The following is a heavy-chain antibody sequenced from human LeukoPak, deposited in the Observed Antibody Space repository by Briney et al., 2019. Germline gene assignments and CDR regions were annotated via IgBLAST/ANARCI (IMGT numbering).Heavy chain of an antibody. CDR1: GFTFSSYG. D-gene: IGHD3-22*01. J-gene: IGHJ3*02. Sequence: GGSLRLSCAASGFTFSSYGMSWVRQAPGKGLEWVSAISGSGGSTYYADSVKGRFTISRDNSKNTLYLQMNSLRAEDTAVYYCAKDHPYYYDSSGYQPDAFDIWGQGTMVTVSS. V-gene: IGHV3-23*01. CDR3: AKDHPYYYDSSGYQPDAFDI. CDR2: ISGSGGST.